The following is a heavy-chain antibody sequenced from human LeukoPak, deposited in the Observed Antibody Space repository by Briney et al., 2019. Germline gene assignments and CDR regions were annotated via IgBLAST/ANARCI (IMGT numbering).Heavy chain of an antibody. CDR3: ARVSVASYYYYGMDV. Sequence: PGGSLRLSCAASGFTFTSCAMSWVRQAPGKGLEWVSAISAGSDVIYYADSVKGRFAISRDNSKNTVYLQMDSLRAEDTAVYYCARVSVASYYYYGMDVWGQGTTVTVSS. V-gene: IGHV3-23*01. CDR1: GFTFTSCA. D-gene: IGHD6-19*01. J-gene: IGHJ6*02. CDR2: ISAGSDVI.